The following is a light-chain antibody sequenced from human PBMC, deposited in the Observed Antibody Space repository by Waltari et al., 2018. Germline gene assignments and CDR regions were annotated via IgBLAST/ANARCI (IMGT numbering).Light chain of an antibody. J-gene: IGKJ1*01. CDR3: QQYSATPPT. V-gene: IGKV3-15*01. CDR2: DVS. Sequence: EIVLTQSPAILSVSPGERATPSCRASQSVSGKFGWYQQKPGQAPRLLIYDVSTRASGIPARFSGSGSGTEFTLTINSLQPEDVAVYYCQQYSATPPTFGQGTKVEIK. CDR1: QSVSGK.